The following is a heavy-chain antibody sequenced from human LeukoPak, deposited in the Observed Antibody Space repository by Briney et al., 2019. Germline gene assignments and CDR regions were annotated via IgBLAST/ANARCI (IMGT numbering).Heavy chain of an antibody. CDR3: ARDMGSSWIPDY. CDR1: GFTFSSYW. V-gene: IGHV3-74*01. Sequence: PGGSLRLSCAASGFTFSSYWMHWVRHAPGKGLVWVSRINSDGSRTSHADSVKGRFTISRDNARNTLFLQMNSLRAEDTAVYYCARDMGSSWIPDYWGQGTLVTVSS. D-gene: IGHD6-13*01. CDR2: INSDGSRT. J-gene: IGHJ4*02.